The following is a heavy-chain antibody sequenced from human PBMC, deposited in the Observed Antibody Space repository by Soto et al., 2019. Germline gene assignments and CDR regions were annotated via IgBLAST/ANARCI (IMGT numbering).Heavy chain of an antibody. D-gene: IGHD3-22*01. CDR2: IYPGDSDT. V-gene: IGHV5-51*01. J-gene: IGHJ4*02. CDR1: AYIFATYW. Sequence: PGESLKISCQGSAYIFATYWIGWVRQLPGKGLDWMGIIYPGDSDTRYSPSFQGQVTISVDKSTSTAYLQWSSLKASDSAMYYCTRSKYFYDSSGQHWGQGTLVAVS. CDR3: TRSKYFYDSSGQH.